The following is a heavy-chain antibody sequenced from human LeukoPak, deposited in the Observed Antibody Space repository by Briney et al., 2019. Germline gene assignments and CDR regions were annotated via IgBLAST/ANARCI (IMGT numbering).Heavy chain of an antibody. J-gene: IGHJ4*02. CDR3: VRQQTPHGNFDY. V-gene: IGHV3-13*01. Sequence: GGSLRLSCATSGFTFSNHAMHWVRQATGKGLEWVSGIGTAGDTFYPGSVKGRFTISRENAKNSLSLRMNSLRAEDTAVYYCVRQQTPHGNFDYWGQGTLVTVSS. CDR2: IGTAGDT. D-gene: IGHD1-26*01. CDR1: GFTFSNHA.